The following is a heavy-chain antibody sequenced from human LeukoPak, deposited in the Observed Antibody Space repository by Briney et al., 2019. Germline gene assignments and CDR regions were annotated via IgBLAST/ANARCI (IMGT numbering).Heavy chain of an antibody. J-gene: IGHJ5*01. CDR3: ARGGVVRGVSWFDS. CDR2: IYPGDSDT. D-gene: IGHD2-15*01. Sequence: GESLKISCQGSGYTFTSYWIGWVRQMPVKGLEWMGSIYPGDSDTKYSPSFQGQVTISVDKSTNTAYLQWKSLKASDTAMYYCARGGVVRGVSWFDSWGQGALVTVSS. V-gene: IGHV5-51*01. CDR1: GYTFTSYW.